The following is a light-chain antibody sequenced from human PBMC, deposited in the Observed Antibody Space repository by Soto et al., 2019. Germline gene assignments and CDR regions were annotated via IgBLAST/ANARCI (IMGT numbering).Light chain of an antibody. CDR2: DVS. V-gene: IGKV3-20*01. J-gene: IGKJ1*01. CDR1: QRVSNSY. CDR3: QQYGNSPRT. Sequence: EIVLTQSPGTLSLSPGERATLSCRASQRVSNSYLAWYQQKPGRAPRLLIYDVSSRATGIPDRFSGSGSGTDFTLAISRLEPEDFAVYYCQQYGNSPRTFGQGTKVEIK.